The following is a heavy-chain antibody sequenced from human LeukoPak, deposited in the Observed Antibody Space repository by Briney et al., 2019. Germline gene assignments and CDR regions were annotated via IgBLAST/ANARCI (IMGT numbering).Heavy chain of an antibody. Sequence: SETLSLTCAVYGGSFSGYYWSWIRQPPGKGLEWIGEINHSGSTNYNPSLKSRVTISVDTSKNQFSLKPSSVTAADTAVYYCARGRVTLEYWGQGTLVTVSS. V-gene: IGHV4-34*01. J-gene: IGHJ4*02. CDR1: GGSFSGYY. CDR2: INHSGST. CDR3: ARGRVTLEY. D-gene: IGHD2/OR15-2a*01.